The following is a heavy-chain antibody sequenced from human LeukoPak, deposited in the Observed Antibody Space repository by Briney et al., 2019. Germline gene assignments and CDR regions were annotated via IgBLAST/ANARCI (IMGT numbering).Heavy chain of an antibody. CDR3: ASVVDYSMLFKY. Sequence: PGGSLRLSCVASGFTFRSNWMHWVRQAPGKGLVWVSHINSDGSRTSYADSVKGRFTISRDNAKNTLYLQMNSLRAEDTDVYYCASVVDYSMLFKYWGQGTLVTVSS. V-gene: IGHV3-74*01. J-gene: IGHJ4*02. CDR1: GFTFRSNW. CDR2: INSDGSRT. D-gene: IGHD4-11*01.